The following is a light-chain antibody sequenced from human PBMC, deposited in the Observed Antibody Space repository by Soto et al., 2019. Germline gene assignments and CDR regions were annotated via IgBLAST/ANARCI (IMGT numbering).Light chain of an antibody. J-gene: IGKJ2*01. V-gene: IGKV1-5*01. CDR2: DAS. CDR3: LQYTAFPYT. CDR1: QSVSNW. Sequence: DIQMTQSPSTLSASVGDRVTITCRASQSVSNWLAWYQQRPGKAPNLLIYDASRLQSGVPSRFSGSGSGTEFTLTISGMRPDDFATYYCLQYTAFPYTFGQGTKLEIK.